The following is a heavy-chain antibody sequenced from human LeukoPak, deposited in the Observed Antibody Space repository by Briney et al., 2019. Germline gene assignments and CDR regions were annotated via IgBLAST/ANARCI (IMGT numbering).Heavy chain of an antibody. CDR3: AKVVNSGDYYYFDY. V-gene: IGHV3-23*01. D-gene: IGHD3-22*01. J-gene: IGHJ4*02. CDR1: GFTLTTYA. Sequence: GRSLRLSCAASGFTLTTYAMSWVRQAPGKGLEWVSAISGSGRGTYYADSVKGRFAISRDTSKNTLSLQMHSLRVEDTAVYYCAKVVNSGDYYYFDYWGQGTLVTVSS. CDR2: ISGSGRGT.